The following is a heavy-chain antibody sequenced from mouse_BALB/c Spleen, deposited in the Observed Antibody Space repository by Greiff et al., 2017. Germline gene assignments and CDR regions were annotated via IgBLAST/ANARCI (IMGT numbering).Heavy chain of an antibody. CDR2: INPSSGYT. CDR1: GYTFTSYT. D-gene: IGHD1-2*01. Sequence: VQLQQSAAELARPGASVKMSCKASGYTFTSYTMHWVKQRPGQGLEWIGYINPSSGYTEYNQKFKDKTTLTADKSSSTAYMQLSSLTSEDSAVYYCARNYYGRLFAYWGQGTLVTVSA. J-gene: IGHJ3*01. CDR3: ARNYYGRLFAY. V-gene: IGHV1-4*02.